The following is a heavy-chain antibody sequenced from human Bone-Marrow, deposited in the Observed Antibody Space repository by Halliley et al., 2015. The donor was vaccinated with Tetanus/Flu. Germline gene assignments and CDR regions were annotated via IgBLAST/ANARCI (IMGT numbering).Heavy chain of an antibody. Sequence: QLVQSGAEVKRPGESLRISCKASEYSFSNYWITWVRQMPGKGLQWMGGIDPSHSYIKYSPSFRGHVTISADTSISTAYLHWSSLKGSATAVYYCARHEIGVAPFDFWGQGALVSIAS. CDR1: EYSFSNYW. V-gene: IGHV5-10-1*01. CDR3: ARHEIGVAPFDF. D-gene: IGHD3-10*01. J-gene: IGHJ4*02. CDR2: IDPSHSYI.